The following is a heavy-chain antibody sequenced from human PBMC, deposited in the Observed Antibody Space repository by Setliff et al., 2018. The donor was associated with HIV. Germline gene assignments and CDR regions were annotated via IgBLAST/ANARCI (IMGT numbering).Heavy chain of an antibody. CDR1: GFTFSSYS. D-gene: IGHD3-10*01. CDR2: ISSTGYTI. J-gene: IGHJ4*02. Sequence: LSCAASGFTFSSYSMNWVRQAPGKGPEWVSCISSTGYTIYYADSVKGRVTLSRDNSKNTLYLQMNSLRPEDTAVYYCARVRLYNNALDYWGQGTLVTVSS. V-gene: IGHV3-48*01. CDR3: ARVRLYNNALDY.